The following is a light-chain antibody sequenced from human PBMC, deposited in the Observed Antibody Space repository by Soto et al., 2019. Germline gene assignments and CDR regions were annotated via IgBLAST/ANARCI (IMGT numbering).Light chain of an antibody. V-gene: IGKV1-27*01. J-gene: IGKJ1*01. Sequence: DIQMTQSPSSLSASVGDRVTITCRASQGISHFLAWYQQKPGKVPKLLIYAASILHAGVPPRFSGSGSGTVFTLTSSSQHPEDAATYYYQKYNTVPRTFGQGTKVEI. CDR2: AAS. CDR1: QGISHF. CDR3: QKYNTVPRT.